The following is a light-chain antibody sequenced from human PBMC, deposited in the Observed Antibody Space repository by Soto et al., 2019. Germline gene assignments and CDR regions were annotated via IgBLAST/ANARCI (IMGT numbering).Light chain of an antibody. J-gene: IGLJ2*01. CDR3: QLWDSASDHVV. CDR2: DDS. Sequence: SYELTQPPSVSVAPGQTASITCGGNNIGSKSVHWYQQKPGQAPVLVVYDDSDRPSGIPERLSGSNSGNTATLTISRVETGDAADYYCQLWDSASDHVVFGGGTKVTVL. V-gene: IGLV3-21*02. CDR1: NIGSKS.